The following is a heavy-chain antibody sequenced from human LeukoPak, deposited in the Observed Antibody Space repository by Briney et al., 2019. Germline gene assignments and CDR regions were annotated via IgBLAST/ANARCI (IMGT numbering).Heavy chain of an antibody. Sequence: SETLSLTCTVSGGSISSYYWSWIRQPPGKGLEWIGYIYYSGSTNYNPSLKSRVTISVDTSKNQFSLKLSSVTAADTAVYYCARVAARRLRYYYYYMDVWGKGTTVTVSS. CDR1: GGSISSYY. J-gene: IGHJ6*03. D-gene: IGHD6-6*01. CDR2: IYYSGST. V-gene: IGHV4-59*12. CDR3: ARVAARRLRYYYYYMDV.